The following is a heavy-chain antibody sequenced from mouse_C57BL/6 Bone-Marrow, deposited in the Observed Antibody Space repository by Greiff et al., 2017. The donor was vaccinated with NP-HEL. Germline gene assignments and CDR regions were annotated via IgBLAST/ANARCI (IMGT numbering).Heavy chain of an antibody. CDR2: INPYNGGT. CDR1: GYTFTDYY. J-gene: IGHJ2*01. V-gene: IGHV1-19*01. Sequence: EVQLQQSGPVLVKPGASVKMSCKASGYTFTDYYMNWVKQSPGQGLEWIGVINPYNGGTSYNQKFKGKATLTVDKSSSTAYMELNSLTSEDAAVYYCAREAYYFDYWGQGTTLTVSA. CDR3: AREAYYFDY.